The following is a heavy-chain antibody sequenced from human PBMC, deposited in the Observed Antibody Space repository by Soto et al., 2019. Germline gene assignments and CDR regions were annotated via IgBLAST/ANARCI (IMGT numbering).Heavy chain of an antibody. D-gene: IGHD3-3*01. J-gene: IGHJ6*04. CDR3: AGDCRDCWSKNCFYP. V-gene: IGHV4-39*01. CDR1: AGSISSSSYY. Sequence: PSETLCLPCTVSAGSISSSSYYWGWIRQPPEKGLEWSGSIYYSGSTDYNPSFTSRVTLSVDTSKTQFSLKLSSVTAADTAVYYCAGDCRDCWSKNCFYPWGRRTTVTVSS. CDR2: IYYSGST.